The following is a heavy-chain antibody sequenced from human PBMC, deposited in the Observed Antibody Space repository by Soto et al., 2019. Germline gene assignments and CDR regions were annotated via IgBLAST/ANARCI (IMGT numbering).Heavy chain of an antibody. CDR3: VRFEGATRSFDY. J-gene: IGHJ4*01. CDR2: ISSGSSTI. Sequence: GGSLRLSCAASGFTFSGYSMNWVRQAPGKGLEWFSYISSGSSTIYYADSVKGRFTISRDNAKDSLYLQMNSLRDEDTAVYYCVRFEGATRSFDYWGYGTLVTVSS. CDR1: GFTFSGYS. V-gene: IGHV3-48*02. D-gene: IGHD1-26*01.